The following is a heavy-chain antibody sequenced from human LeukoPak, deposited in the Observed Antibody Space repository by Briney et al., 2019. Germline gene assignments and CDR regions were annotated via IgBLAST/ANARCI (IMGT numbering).Heavy chain of an antibody. CDR1: GFTFSNFW. D-gene: IGHD3-9*01. Sequence: GESLRLSCTASGFTFSNFWMGWVRQAPGKGLEWVANIKQDGSEKNYVDSVKGRFTISRDNAKNSLYLQMNNLRVEDTAMYYCAGGTGFIIKDWGQGTLSPSPQ. CDR3: AGGTGFIIKD. CDR2: IKQDGSEK. V-gene: IGHV3-7*03. J-gene: IGHJ4*02.